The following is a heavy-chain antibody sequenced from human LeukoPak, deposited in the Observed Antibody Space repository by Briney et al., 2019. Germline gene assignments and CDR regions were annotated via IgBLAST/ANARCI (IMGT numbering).Heavy chain of an antibody. CDR3: AREPHGESPGY. CDR2: IIPIFGTA. Sequence: SVKVSRKASGGTFSSYAISWVRQAPGQGLEWMGRIIPIFGTANYAQKFQGRVTITTDESTSTAYMELSSLRSEDTAVYYCAREPHGESPGYWGQGTLVTVSS. CDR1: GGTFSSYA. D-gene: IGHD4-17*01. V-gene: IGHV1-69*05. J-gene: IGHJ4*02.